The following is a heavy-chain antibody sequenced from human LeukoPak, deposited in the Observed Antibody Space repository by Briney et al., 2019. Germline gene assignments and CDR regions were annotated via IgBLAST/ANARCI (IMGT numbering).Heavy chain of an antibody. CDR2: INPNSGGT. CDR1: GYTFTGYY. CDR3: ARGDYYDSSGLLTD. D-gene: IGHD3-22*01. J-gene: IGHJ4*02. Sequence: ASVKVSCKASGYTFTGYYMHWVRQAPGQGLEWMGWINPNSGGTNYAQKFQGRVTMTRDTSISTAYMELSRLRSEDTAVYYCARGDYYDSSGLLTDWGQGTLVTVSS. V-gene: IGHV1-2*02.